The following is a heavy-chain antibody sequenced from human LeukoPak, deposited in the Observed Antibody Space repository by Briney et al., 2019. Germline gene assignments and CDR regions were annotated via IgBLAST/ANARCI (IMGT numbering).Heavy chain of an antibody. J-gene: IGHJ4*02. CDR3: ARERYTDRWFGTFDY. Sequence: AGGSLRLSCAASGFTLNSYWMSWVRQAPGKGLEWVANIKQDGSEKYYVASVKGRFTISRDNAKNSLYLQMNSLRAEDTAVYYCARERYTDRWFGTFDYWGQGALVTVSS. D-gene: IGHD3-10*01. CDR1: GFTLNSYW. V-gene: IGHV3-7*01. CDR2: IKQDGSEK.